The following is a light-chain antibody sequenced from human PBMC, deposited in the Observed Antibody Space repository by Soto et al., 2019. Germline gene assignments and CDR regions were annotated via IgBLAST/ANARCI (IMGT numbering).Light chain of an antibody. CDR2: GVS. CDR3: CSYAGSRYV. J-gene: IGLJ1*01. CDR1: SSDVGGYSY. Sequence: QSVLTHPRSVSGSPGQSVTISCTGTSSDVGGYSYVSWYQQHPGKAPKLMIYGVSKRPSGVPDRFSGSKSGNTASLTISGLQAEDEADYYCCSYAGSRYVFGTGTSSPS. V-gene: IGLV2-11*01.